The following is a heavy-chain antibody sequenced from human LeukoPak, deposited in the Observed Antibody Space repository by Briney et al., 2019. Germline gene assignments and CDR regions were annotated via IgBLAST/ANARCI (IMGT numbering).Heavy chain of an antibody. V-gene: IGHV3-23*01. CDR2: IRGSGGTT. D-gene: IGHD3-10*01. CDR1: GFTFPNYG. J-gene: IGHJ3*02. Sequence: GGSLRLSCAASGFTFPNYGMMWVRQAPGKGLEWVSAIRGSGGTTFYADSVKGRFTISRDNSKNTLYLQMNSLRAEDTAVYYCAKDQYYGSGSYDAFDIWGQGTMVTVSS. CDR3: AKDQYYGSGSYDAFDI.